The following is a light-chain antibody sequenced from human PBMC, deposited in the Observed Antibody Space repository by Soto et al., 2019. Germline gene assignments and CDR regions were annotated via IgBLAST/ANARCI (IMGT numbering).Light chain of an antibody. V-gene: IGKV3-20*01. CDR1: QSLTNVF. Sequence: DIVLTQSPGTLSLSPGEGATLSCRASQSLTNVFLAWYQQKPGQAPRLLIYGASRRATGIPDRFSGSGSGTDFTLTISRLEPEDFVVYFCHQYATSPYTFGQGTTLEIK. J-gene: IGKJ2*01. CDR3: HQYATSPYT. CDR2: GAS.